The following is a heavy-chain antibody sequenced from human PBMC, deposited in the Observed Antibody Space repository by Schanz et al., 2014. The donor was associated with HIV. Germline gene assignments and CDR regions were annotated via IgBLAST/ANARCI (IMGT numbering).Heavy chain of an antibody. CDR2: MNPKSGNT. CDR3: ARSLGYNNNWHDY. Sequence: QVQLVQSGAEVKKPGASVKVSCKAFGYTFTNFDINWVRQATGQGPEWMGWMNPKSGNTGFAQKFRGRVSMTRDTSITTAYMELYSLSSEDTAVYYCARSLGYNNNWHDYWGQGTQVTVSS. CDR1: GYTFTNFD. V-gene: IGHV1-8*01. J-gene: IGHJ4*02. D-gene: IGHD6-13*01.